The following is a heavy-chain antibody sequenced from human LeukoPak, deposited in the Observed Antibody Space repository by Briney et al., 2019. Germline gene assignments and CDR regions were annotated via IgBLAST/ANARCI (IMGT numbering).Heavy chain of an antibody. J-gene: IGHJ6*02. D-gene: IGHD6-13*01. CDR3: ARGRIAAAGVYYYYGMDV. CDR2: INHTGST. V-gene: IGHV4-34*01. CDR1: GGAFSVYY. Sequence: PSETLSLTCAVYGGAFSVYYWSWIRQPPGKGLEWIGEINHTGSTNYNPSLKSRVTISVATSQNQLSLKLSSVTAADTAVYYCARGRIAAAGVYYYYGMDVWGQGTTVTVSS.